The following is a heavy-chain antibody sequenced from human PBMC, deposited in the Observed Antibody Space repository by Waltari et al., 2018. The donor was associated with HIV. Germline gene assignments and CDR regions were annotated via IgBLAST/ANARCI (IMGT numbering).Heavy chain of an antibody. Sequence: QVQLVQSGAAVKSLGASVTVSCPASRYSVSSHHLPRVRQAPGKGLEWMGWINPKSGGTKYAEKFQGRVTMTRDTSITTVYMELNSLMSDDTAVYYCARDMNYYGSGRGWFDPWGQGTLVTVSS. D-gene: IGHD3-10*01. J-gene: IGHJ5*02. CDR3: ARDMNYYGSGRGWFDP. CDR2: INPKSGGT. V-gene: IGHV1-2*02. CDR1: RYSVSSHH.